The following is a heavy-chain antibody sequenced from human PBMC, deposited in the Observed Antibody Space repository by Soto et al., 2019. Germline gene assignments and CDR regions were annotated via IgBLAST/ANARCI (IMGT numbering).Heavy chain of an antibody. CDR3: ARAGPKFSSYWVYYYGMDV. CDR2: INPNSGST. CDR1: GYTFTGYY. J-gene: IGHJ6*02. V-gene: IGHV1-46*01. Sequence: GASVKVSCKASGYTFTGYYMHWVRQAPGQGLEWMGWINPNSGSTSYAQKFQGRVTMTRDTSTSTVYMELSSLRSEDTAVYYCARAGPKFSSYWVYYYGMDVWGQGTTVTVSS. D-gene: IGHD3-22*01.